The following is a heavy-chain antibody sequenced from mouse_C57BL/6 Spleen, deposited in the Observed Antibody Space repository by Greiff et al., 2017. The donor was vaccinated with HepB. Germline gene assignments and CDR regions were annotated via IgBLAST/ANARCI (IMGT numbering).Heavy chain of an antibody. CDR3: ARDQGSSRYFDV. CDR1: GFTFSSYA. J-gene: IGHJ1*03. D-gene: IGHD1-1*01. Sequence: DVHLVESGGGLVKPGGSLKLSCAASGFTFSSYAMSWVRQTPEKRLEWVATISDGGSYTYYPDNVKGRFTISRDNAKNNLYLQMSHLKSEDTAMYYCARDQGSSRYFDVWGTGTTVTVSS. V-gene: IGHV5-4*01. CDR2: ISDGGSYT.